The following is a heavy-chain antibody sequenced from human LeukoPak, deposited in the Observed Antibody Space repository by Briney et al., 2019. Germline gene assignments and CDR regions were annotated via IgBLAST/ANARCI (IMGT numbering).Heavy chain of an antibody. CDR1: GGSISSYY. CDR3: ARDTYYYDSSGYYRFDY. J-gene: IGHJ4*02. V-gene: IGHV4-59*01. Sequence: PLETLSLTCTVSGGSISSYYWSWIRQPPGKGLEWIGYIYFSGSTNYNPSLKSRVTISVDTSKNQFSLKLSSVTAADTAVYYCARDTYYYDSSGYYRFDYWGQGTLVTVSS. D-gene: IGHD3-22*01. CDR2: IYFSGST.